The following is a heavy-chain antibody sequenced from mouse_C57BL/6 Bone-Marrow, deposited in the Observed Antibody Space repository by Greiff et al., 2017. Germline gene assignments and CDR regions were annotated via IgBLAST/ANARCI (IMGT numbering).Heavy chain of an antibody. D-gene: IGHD2-4*01. J-gene: IGHJ2*01. V-gene: IGHV1-69*01. CDR3: ARFGDDDYDVYFYY. CDR1: GYTFTSYW. Sequence: QVQLQQPGAELVMPGASVKLSCKASGYTFTSYWMPWVKQRPGQGLEWIGEIDPSDSYTNYNQKFKGKSTLTVDKSSSTAYMQLSSLTSEDSAVYYCARFGDDDYDVYFYYWGQGTTLTVSS. CDR2: IDPSDSYT.